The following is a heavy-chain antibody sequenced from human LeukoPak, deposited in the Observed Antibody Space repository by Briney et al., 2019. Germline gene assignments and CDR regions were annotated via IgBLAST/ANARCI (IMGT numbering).Heavy chain of an antibody. CDR3: ARVSVSVVAAPDAFDI. CDR2: IYTSGST. J-gene: IGHJ3*02. CDR1: GGSISSYY. Sequence: PSETLSLTCTVSGGSISSYYWSWIRQPAGKGPEWIGRIYTSGSTNYNPSLKSRVTMSVDTSKNQFSLKLSSVTAADTAVYYCARVSVSVVAAPDAFDIWGQGTMVTVSS. D-gene: IGHD2-15*01. V-gene: IGHV4-4*07.